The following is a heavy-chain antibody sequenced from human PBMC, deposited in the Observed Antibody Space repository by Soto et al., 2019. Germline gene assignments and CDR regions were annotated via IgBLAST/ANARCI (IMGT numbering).Heavy chain of an antibody. Sequence: PGGSMRLSCAASGFTFSSYGMHWARQAPGKGLEWVAVISYDGSNKYYADSVKGRFTISRDNSKNTLYLQMNSLRAEDTAVYYCAKDAHSGWYNAMDVWVEGPTGIVS. D-gene: IGHD6-19*01. CDR3: AKDAHSGWYNAMDV. CDR2: ISYDGSNK. V-gene: IGHV3-30*18. J-gene: IGHJ6*02. CDR1: GFTFSSYG.